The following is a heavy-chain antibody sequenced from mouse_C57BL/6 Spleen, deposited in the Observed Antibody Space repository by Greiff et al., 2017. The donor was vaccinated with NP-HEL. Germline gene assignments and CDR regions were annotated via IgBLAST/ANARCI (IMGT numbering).Heavy chain of an antibody. V-gene: IGHV1-76*01. CDR2: IYPGSGNT. D-gene: IGHD2-4*01. CDR3: ARSGDYDAWFAY. CDR1: GYTFTDYY. Sequence: VQLQQSGAELVRPGASVKLSCKASGYTFTDYYINWVKQRPGQGLEWIARIYPGSGNTYYNEKFKGKAKLTAEKSSSTAYMQLSSLTSEDSAVYFCARSGDYDAWFAYWGQGTLVTVSA. J-gene: IGHJ3*01.